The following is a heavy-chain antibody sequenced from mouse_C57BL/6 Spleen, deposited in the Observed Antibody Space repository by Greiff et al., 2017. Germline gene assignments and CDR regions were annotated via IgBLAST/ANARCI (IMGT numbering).Heavy chain of an antibody. CDR2: ISYDGSN. D-gene: IGHD1-1*01. CDR3: AKNYLYYFDY. V-gene: IGHV3-6*01. J-gene: IGHJ2*01. CDR1: GYSITSGYY. Sequence: EVQLVESGPGLVKPSQSLSLTCSVTGYSITSGYYWNWIRQFPGNKLEWMCYISYDGSNNYNPSLKNRISITRDTSKNQFFLKLNSVTTEDTATYYCAKNYLYYFDYWGQGTTLTVSS.